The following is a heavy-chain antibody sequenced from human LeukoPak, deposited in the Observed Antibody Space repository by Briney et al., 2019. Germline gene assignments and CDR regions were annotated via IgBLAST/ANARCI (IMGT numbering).Heavy chain of an antibody. CDR1: GGSISSYY. D-gene: IGHD1-26*01. Sequence: SETLSLTCTVSGGSISSYYWSWIRQPPGKGLEWIGYIYYSGSTNYNPSLKSRVTISVDTSKNQFSLKLSSVTAADTAVYYCATGGVLYSGSYYGLDAFDIWGRGTMVTVSS. CDR3: ATGGVLYSGSYYGLDAFDI. J-gene: IGHJ3*02. CDR2: IYYSGST. V-gene: IGHV4-59*08.